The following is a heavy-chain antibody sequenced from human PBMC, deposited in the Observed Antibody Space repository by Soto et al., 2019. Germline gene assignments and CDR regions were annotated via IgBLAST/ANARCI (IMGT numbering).Heavy chain of an antibody. J-gene: IGHJ6*02. Sequence: GGSLRLPCAASGFTFSSYAMHWVRQAPGKGLEWVAVISYDGSNKYYADSVKGRFTISRDNSKNTLYLQMNSLRAEDTAVYYCARDLIVVVPAATWGYYYYGMDVWGQGTTVTVSS. CDR3: ARDLIVVVPAATWGYYYYGMDV. V-gene: IGHV3-30-3*01. CDR1: GFTFSSYA. D-gene: IGHD2-2*01. CDR2: ISYDGSNK.